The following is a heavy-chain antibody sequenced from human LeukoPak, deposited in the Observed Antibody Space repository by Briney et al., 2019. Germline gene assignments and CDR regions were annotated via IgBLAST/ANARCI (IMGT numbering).Heavy chain of an antibody. D-gene: IGHD7-27*01. CDR2: INHSGST. Sequence: SETLSLTCAVYGGSFSGYYWSWIRQPPGKGLEWIGEINHSGSTNYNPSLKSRVTISADTSQNQFPLKLSSVTAADTAVYYCASRKLGNDYWGQGTLVTVSS. J-gene: IGHJ4*02. CDR1: GGSFSGYY. CDR3: ASRKLGNDY. V-gene: IGHV4-34*01.